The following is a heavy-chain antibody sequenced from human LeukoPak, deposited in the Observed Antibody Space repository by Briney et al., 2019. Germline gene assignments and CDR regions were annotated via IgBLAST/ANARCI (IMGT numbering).Heavy chain of an antibody. CDR2: TSSSGSTI. J-gene: IGHJ4*02. CDR3: ARVTSYVHYFDN. Sequence: PGGSVRLFCAVWVFTFSMFDVIWVRQAPGKGLVWVSYTSSSGSTIYYADSVQGRFNISRDNAKKSLSLQMNSLRAEDTAVYYCARVTSYVHYFDNWGQGTLVIVSS. V-gene: IGHV3-48*03. CDR1: VFTFSMFD. D-gene: IGHD2-2*01.